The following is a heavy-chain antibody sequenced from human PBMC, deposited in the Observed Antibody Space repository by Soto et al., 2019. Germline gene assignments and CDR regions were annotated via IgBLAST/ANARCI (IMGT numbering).Heavy chain of an antibody. CDR2: IYWDDDK. CDR3: AHITKGDGRTHFGY. Sequence: SGPTLVKPTQTLTLTCTFSGFSLSTSGVGVGWIRQPPGKALEWLALIYWDDDKRYSPSLKSRLTITKDTSKNQVVLTMTNMVPVDTATYYCAHITKGDGRTHFGYWGQGTLVTVSA. CDR1: GFSLSTSGVG. V-gene: IGHV2-5*02. D-gene: IGHD2-2*01. J-gene: IGHJ4*02.